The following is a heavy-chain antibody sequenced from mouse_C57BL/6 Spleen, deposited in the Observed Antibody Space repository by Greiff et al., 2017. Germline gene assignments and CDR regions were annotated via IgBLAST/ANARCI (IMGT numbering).Heavy chain of an antibody. CDR1: GFTFSSYA. CDR3: TRDRHYGSSYDWYFDV. Sequence: EVQGVESGEGLVKPGGSLKLSCAASGFTFSSYAMSWVRQTPEKRLEWVAYISSGGDYIYYADTVKGRFTISRDNARNTLYLQMSSLKSEDTAMYYCTRDRHYGSSYDWYFDVWGTGTTVTVSS. CDR2: ISSGGDYI. J-gene: IGHJ1*03. D-gene: IGHD1-1*01. V-gene: IGHV5-9-1*02.